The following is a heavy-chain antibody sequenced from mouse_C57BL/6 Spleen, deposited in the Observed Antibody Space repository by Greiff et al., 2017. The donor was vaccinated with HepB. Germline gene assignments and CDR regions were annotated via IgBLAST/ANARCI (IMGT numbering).Heavy chain of an antibody. CDR3: VRHDARAMDY. CDR1: GFSFNTYA. V-gene: IGHV10-1*01. Sequence: DVKLVESGGGLVQPKGSLKLSCAASGFSFNTYAMNWVRQAPGKGLEWVARIRSKSNNYATYYADSVKDRFTISRDDSESMLYLQMNNLKTEDTAMYYCVRHDARAMDYWGQGTSVTVSS. CDR2: IRSKSNNYAT. J-gene: IGHJ4*01.